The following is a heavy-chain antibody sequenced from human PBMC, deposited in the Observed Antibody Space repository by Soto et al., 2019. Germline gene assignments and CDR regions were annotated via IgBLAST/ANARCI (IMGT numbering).Heavy chain of an antibody. CDR1: EGTFSSYA. V-gene: IGHV1-69*06. D-gene: IGHD2-15*01. CDR3: ASSEIVVVVAATPGAFDI. J-gene: IGHJ3*02. Sequence: SVKVSCKASEGTFSSYAISWVRQAPGQGLEWMGGIIPIFGTANYAQKFQGRVTITAAKSTSTAYMELSSLRSEDTAVYYCASSEIVVVVAATPGAFDIWGQGTMVTVSS. CDR2: IIPIFGTA.